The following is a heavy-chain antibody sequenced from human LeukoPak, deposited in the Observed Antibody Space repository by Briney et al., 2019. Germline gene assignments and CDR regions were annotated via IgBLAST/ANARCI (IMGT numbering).Heavy chain of an antibody. CDR3: AKDLSEWELWGDY. CDR2: IRYDGSNK. J-gene: IGHJ4*02. V-gene: IGHV3-30*02. CDR1: GFTFSSYG. D-gene: IGHD1-26*01. Sequence: GGSLRLSCAASGFTFSSYGMHWVRQAPGKGLEWVAFIRYDGSNKYYADSVKGRFTISRDNSKNTLYLQMNSLRAEDTAVYYCAKDLSEWELWGDYWGQGTLVTVSS.